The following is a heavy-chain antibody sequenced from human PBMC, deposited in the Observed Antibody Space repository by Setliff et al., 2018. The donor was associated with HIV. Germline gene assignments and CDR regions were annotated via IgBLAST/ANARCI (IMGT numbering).Heavy chain of an antibody. CDR3: ARGVAINYYGSGTYLGH. D-gene: IGHD3-10*01. V-gene: IGHV1-69*13. CDR1: GGTFNNFA. J-gene: IGHJ4*02. CDR2: IIPMFGRV. Sequence: SVKVSCKPSGGTFNNFAISWVRQAPGQGLEWMGGIIPMFGRVNYAQKLQGRVTITADESTNTAYMERSSLRAADTAVYFCARGVAINYYGSGTYLGHWGQGTLVTVSS.